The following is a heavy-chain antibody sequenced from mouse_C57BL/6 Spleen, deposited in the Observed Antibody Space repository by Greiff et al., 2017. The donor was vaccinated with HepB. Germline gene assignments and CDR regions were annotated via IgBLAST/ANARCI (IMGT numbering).Heavy chain of an antibody. CDR2: IDPENGDT. CDR1: GFNIKDDY. J-gene: IGHJ2*01. Sequence: EVQLQQSGAELVRPGASVKLSCTASGFNIKDDYMHWVKQRPEQGLEWIGWIDPENGDTEYASKFQGKATITADTSSNTAYLQLSSLTSEDTAVYYCSIRDYCDYWGQGTTLTVSS. CDR3: SIRDYCDY. V-gene: IGHV14-4*01.